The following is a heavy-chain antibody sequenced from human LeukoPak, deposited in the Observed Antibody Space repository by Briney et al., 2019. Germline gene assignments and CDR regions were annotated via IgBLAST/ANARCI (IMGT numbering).Heavy chain of an antibody. J-gene: IGHJ4*02. Sequence: GGSLRLSCAASGFTFSSYGMTWVRQAPGKGLEWVSGISGSGGSTYYEDPVKGRFTISRDNSKNTLYLQMNSLRAEDTAVYYCAKNSGGTCYSHLDYWGQGTLVTVSS. CDR1: GFTFSSYG. CDR3: AKNSGGTCYSHLDY. CDR2: ISGSGGST. D-gene: IGHD2-15*01. V-gene: IGHV3-23*01.